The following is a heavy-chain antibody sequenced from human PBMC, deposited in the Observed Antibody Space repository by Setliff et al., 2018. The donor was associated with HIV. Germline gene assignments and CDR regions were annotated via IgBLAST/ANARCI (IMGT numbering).Heavy chain of an antibody. D-gene: IGHD2-8*02. CDR1: GGSFSGYY. CDR2: INHSGST. CDR3: ARLIHTGLLYFDF. J-gene: IGHJ4*02. Sequence: SETLSLTCAVYGGSFSGYYWSWIRQPPGKGLEWIGEINHSGSTNYNPSLKSRVTISVDTSKNQFSLKLYSVTAADTSVYFCARLIHTGLLYFDFWGLGTLVTVSS. V-gene: IGHV4-34*01.